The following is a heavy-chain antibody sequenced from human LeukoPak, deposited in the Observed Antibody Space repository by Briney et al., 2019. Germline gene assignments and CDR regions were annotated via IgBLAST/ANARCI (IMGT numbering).Heavy chain of an antibody. Sequence: SVKVSCKASGGTFSSYAISWVRQAPGQGLEWMGGIIPIFGTANYAQKFQGRVTITADKSTSTAYMELSSLRSDDTAVYYCARGSLYYYDSSGYHDAFDIWGQGTMVTVSS. CDR3: ARGSLYYYDSSGYHDAFDI. D-gene: IGHD3-22*01. V-gene: IGHV1-69*06. J-gene: IGHJ3*02. CDR1: GGTFSSYA. CDR2: IIPIFGTA.